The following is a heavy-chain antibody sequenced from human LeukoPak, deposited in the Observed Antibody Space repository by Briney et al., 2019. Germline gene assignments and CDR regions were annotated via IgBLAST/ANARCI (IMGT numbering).Heavy chain of an antibody. D-gene: IGHD3-22*01. J-gene: IGHJ3*02. CDR1: GFTLNSYA. CDR2: MSGSGGST. Sequence: PGGSLRLSCAASGFTLNSYAMSWVRQAPGKGLEWVSGMSGSGGSTYYADSVKGRFTISRDNAKNSLYLQMNSLRAEDTAVYYCARSEERAWDSSGYSGPDKADAFDIWGQGTMVTVSS. CDR3: ARSEERAWDSSGYSGPDKADAFDI. V-gene: IGHV3-23*01.